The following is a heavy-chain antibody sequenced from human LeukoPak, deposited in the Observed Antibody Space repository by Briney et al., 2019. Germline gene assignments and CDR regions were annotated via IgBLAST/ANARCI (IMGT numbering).Heavy chain of an antibody. V-gene: IGHV1-69*13. CDR3: ARDALFGDPNYYYMDV. CDR2: IIPIFGTA. J-gene: IGHJ6*03. CDR1: GGTFSSYA. Sequence: SVKVSCKASGGTFSSYAISWVRQAPGQGLEWMGGIIPIFGTANYAQKFQGRVTITADESTSTAYMELSSLRSEDTAVYYCARDALFGDPNYYYMDVWGKGTTVTISS. D-gene: IGHD4-17*01.